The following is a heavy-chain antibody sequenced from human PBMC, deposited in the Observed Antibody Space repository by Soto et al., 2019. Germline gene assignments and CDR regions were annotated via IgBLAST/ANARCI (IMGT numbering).Heavy chain of an antibody. D-gene: IGHD1-7*01. Sequence: SETLSLTSTVSGGSIISVGFSWSWIRHHPGKGLEWIGYVYHSGTTYYNPSLESRATISVDTSKNQFSLKLSSVTAADTALYYCAREGSATTPGWFDPLGQVIQVTVSS. V-gene: IGHV4-31*03. CDR1: GGSIISVGFS. CDR2: VYHSGTT. J-gene: IGHJ5*02. CDR3: AREGSATTPGWFDP.